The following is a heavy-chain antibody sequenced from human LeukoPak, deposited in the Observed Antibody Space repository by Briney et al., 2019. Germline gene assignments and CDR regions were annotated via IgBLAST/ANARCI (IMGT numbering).Heavy chain of an antibody. CDR2: IYHSGST. Sequence: SETLPLTCAVSGYSISSGYYWGWIRQPPGKGLEWIGSIYHSGSTYYNPSLKSRVTISVDTSKNQFSLKLSSVTAADTAVYYCARGTRGLEWLANDAFDIWGQGTMVTVSS. CDR3: ARGTRGLEWLANDAFDI. J-gene: IGHJ3*02. V-gene: IGHV4-38-2*01. CDR1: GYSISSGYY. D-gene: IGHD3-3*01.